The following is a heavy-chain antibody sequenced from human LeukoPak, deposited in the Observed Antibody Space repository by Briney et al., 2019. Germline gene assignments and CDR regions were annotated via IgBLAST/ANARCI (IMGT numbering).Heavy chain of an antibody. CDR2: IYYSGDT. J-gene: IGHJ4*02. Sequence: PSETLSLTCTVSGDSISSRSHYWGWIRQPPGKGLEWIGSIYYSGDTYYNPSLKGRVTISVDTSKNQFSLKVSSVTAADTAVYYCARLVNYGSGSQTNWGYFDYWGQGTLVTVSS. V-gene: IGHV4-39*07. CDR3: ARLVNYGSGSQTNWGYFDY. D-gene: IGHD3-10*01. CDR1: GDSISSRSHY.